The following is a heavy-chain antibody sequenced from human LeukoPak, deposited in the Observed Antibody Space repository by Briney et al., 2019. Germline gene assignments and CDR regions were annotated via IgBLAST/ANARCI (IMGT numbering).Heavy chain of an antibody. Sequence: ASVKVSCKASGGTFSSYAISWVRQAPGQGLEWMGGIIPIFGTANYAQKFQGRVTITADESTSTAYMELSSLRSEDTAVYYCARVDKTSGLFDSWGQGTLVTVSS. CDR3: ARVDKTSGLFDS. D-gene: IGHD2-2*03. V-gene: IGHV1-69*13. CDR1: GGTFSSYA. J-gene: IGHJ4*02. CDR2: IIPIFGTA.